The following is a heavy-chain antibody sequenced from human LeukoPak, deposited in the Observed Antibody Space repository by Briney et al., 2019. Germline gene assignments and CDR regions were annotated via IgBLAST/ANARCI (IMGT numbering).Heavy chain of an antibody. J-gene: IGHJ4*02. CDR3: ATEYSSSPHY. D-gene: IGHD3-22*01. V-gene: IGHV4-39*07. CDR1: VGSISSSSYH. Sequence: SEALSLTCTVSVGSISSSSYHWGWLRQPPGTGLEWVASIYYSGTTYYNPSLKSRVTISVDTSKTQFSLKLNSVTAADTAVYYCATEYSSSPHYWGQGALVTVSS. CDR2: IYYSGTT.